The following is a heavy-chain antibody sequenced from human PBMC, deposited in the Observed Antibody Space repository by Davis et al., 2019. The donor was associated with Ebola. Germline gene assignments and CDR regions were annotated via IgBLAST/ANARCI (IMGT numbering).Heavy chain of an antibody. CDR1: VYTFTSYA. V-gene: IGHV7-4-1*02. J-gene: IGHJ6*02. CDR3: ARRRQLLMVYADHYGMDV. Sequence: AASVNVSCKASVYTFTSYAMNWVRQAPGQGLEWMGWINTNTGNPTYAQGFTGRFVFSLDTSVSTAYLQISSLKAEDTAVYYCARRRQLLMVYADHYGMDVWGQGTTVTVSS. CDR2: INTNTGNP. D-gene: IGHD2-8*01.